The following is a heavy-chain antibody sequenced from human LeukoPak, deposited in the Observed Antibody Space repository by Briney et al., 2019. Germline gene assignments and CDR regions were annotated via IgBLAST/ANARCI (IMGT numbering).Heavy chain of an antibody. J-gene: IGHJ5*02. CDR3: ARGLDIVVVQAAPVGWFDP. V-gene: IGHV4-34*01. D-gene: IGHD2-2*03. CDR2: INHSGST. CDR1: GGSFSGYY. Sequence: SETLSLTCAVYGGSFSGYYWSWIRQPQGKGLEWIGEINHSGSTTYNPSLKSRVTISVDTSKNQFSLKLSSVTAADTAVYYCARGLDIVVVQAAPVGWFDPWGQGTLVPVSS.